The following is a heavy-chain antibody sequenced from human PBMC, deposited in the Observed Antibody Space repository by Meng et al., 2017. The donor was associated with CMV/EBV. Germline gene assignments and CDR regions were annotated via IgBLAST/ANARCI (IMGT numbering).Heavy chain of an antibody. Sequence: GGSLRLSCAASGFTFSSYSMNWVRQAPGKGLEWVSYISSSSSTIYYADSVKGRFTISRDNAKNSPYLQMNSLRAEDTAVYYCARDSRITGNQRLVDYWGQGTLVTVSS. CDR3: ARDSRITGNQRLVDY. D-gene: IGHD1-20*01. CDR2: ISSSSSTI. J-gene: IGHJ4*02. CDR1: GFTFSSYS. V-gene: IGHV3-48*04.